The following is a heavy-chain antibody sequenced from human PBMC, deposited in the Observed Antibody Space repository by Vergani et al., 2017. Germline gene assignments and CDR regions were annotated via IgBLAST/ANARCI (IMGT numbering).Heavy chain of an antibody. D-gene: IGHD3-9*01. CDR2: INPSGGHT. CDR3: ARGDYGILTGYRY. Sequence: QVQVVPSGAEVKKSGASVKVSCKTSGYTFSNYYMHCVRQAPGQGLEWMGIINPSGGHTNYAQKFRGRVTMTRDTSTSTVYMELSSLRSEDTAIYYCARGDYGILTGYRYWGQGTLVTVSA. CDR1: GYTFSNYY. V-gene: IGHV1-46*03. J-gene: IGHJ4*02.